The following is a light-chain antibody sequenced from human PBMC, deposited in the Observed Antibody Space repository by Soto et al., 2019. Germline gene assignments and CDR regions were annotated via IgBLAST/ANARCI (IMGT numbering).Light chain of an antibody. V-gene: IGLV2-14*01. J-gene: IGLJ2*01. CDR1: SSDVGGDYNY. Sequence: QSALTQPASVSGSPGQSITISCTGTSSDVGGDYNYVSWYQQHPGKAPKLMIYDVTKRPSGVSNRFSGSKSGNTASLTISGLQAEDEADYFCSSYTSSSIVLVFGAGTKLTVL. CDR2: DVT. CDR3: SSYTSSSIVLV.